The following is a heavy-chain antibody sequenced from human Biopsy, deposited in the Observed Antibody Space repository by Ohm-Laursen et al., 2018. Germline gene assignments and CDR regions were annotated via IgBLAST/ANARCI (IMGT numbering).Heavy chain of an antibody. CDR2: VYNGGIT. CDR3: ARTPRDSFWSGSYKRGLWFDP. V-gene: IGHV4-59*01. Sequence: GTLSLTCGVSGGSITSYYWTWIRKPPGKGLEWIGHVYNGGITNYNPSLKIRVTISKDTSKNQFSLQVNSVTAADTAVYYCARTPRDSFWSGSYKRGLWFDPWGQGTLVIVSS. CDR1: GGSITSYY. D-gene: IGHD3-3*01. J-gene: IGHJ5*02.